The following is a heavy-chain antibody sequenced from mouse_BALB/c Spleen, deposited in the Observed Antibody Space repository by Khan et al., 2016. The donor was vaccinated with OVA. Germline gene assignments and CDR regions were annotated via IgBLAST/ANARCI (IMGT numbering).Heavy chain of an antibody. D-gene: IGHD1-1*02. Sequence: QIQLVQSGPGLVAPSQSLSITCTVSGFSLSDYGVSWIRQPPGKGLEWLGVIWGGGNTYYNSALKSRLSISKDNSKSQVFLKMNSLQTDDTAIYYCAKGLWSYYFALDYWGQGTSVTVSS. V-gene: IGHV2-6-5*01. CDR3: AKGLWSYYFALDY. J-gene: IGHJ4*01. CDR1: GFSLSDYG. CDR2: IWGGGNT.